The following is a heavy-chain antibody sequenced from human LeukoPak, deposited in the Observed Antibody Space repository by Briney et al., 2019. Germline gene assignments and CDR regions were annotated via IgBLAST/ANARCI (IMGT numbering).Heavy chain of an antibody. Sequence: SVNVSCTASGGTFSIYAISWVRQAPGQGLEWMGGIIPIFGTANYAQKFQGRVTITADESTSTAYMELSSLRSEDTAVYYCAREMVSRSWGFYGMDVWGQGTTVTVSS. CDR1: GGTFSIYA. D-gene: IGHD3-16*01. V-gene: IGHV1-69*01. CDR2: IIPIFGTA. J-gene: IGHJ6*02. CDR3: AREMVSRSWGFYGMDV.